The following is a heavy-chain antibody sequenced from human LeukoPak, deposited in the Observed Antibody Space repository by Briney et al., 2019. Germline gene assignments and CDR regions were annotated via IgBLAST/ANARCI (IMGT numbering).Heavy chain of an antibody. J-gene: IGHJ3*02. V-gene: IGHV4-59*01. CDR1: GGSISSYY. D-gene: IGHD5-18*01. CDR2: IYYSGST. CDR3: ARVRGYSYGSDAFDI. Sequence: SETLSLTCTVSGGSISSYYWSWIRQPPGKGLQWIGYIYYSGSTNYNPSLKSRVTISVDTSKNQFSLKLSSVTAADTAVFYCARVRGYSYGSDAFDIWGQGTMVTVSS.